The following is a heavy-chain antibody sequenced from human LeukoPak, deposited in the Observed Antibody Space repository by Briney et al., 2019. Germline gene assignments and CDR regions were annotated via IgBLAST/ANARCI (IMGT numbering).Heavy chain of an antibody. V-gene: IGHV3-21*01. Sequence: GGSLRLSCAASGFTFSSYTMNWVRQAPGKGLEWVSSISRSSTYMYYADSVKGRFTISRGNAKNSLYLQMNSLRAEDTAMYYCARDLMGDTPWGNAFDIWGQGTMVAVSS. CDR2: ISRSSTYM. CDR3: ARDLMGDTPWGNAFDI. J-gene: IGHJ3*02. D-gene: IGHD3-16*01. CDR1: GFTFSSYT.